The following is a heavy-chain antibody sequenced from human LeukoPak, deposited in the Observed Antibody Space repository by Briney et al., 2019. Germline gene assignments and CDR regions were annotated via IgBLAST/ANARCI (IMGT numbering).Heavy chain of an antibody. V-gene: IGHV4-59*08. D-gene: IGHD6-13*01. CDR3: ARRDSSSWYFDL. CDR2: IYYSGST. Sequence: PSETLSLTCTVSGGSISSYYCSWIRQPPGKGLEWIGNIYYSGSTNYNPSLNSRGTISVDTAKDQFSLKLSSVTAADTALYYCARRDSSSWYFDLWGRGTLVTVSS. J-gene: IGHJ2*01. CDR1: GGSISSYY.